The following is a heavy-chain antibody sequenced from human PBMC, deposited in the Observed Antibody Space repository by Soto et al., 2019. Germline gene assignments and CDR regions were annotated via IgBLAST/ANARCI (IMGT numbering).Heavy chain of an antibody. CDR1: GASLSSISYY. D-gene: IGHD2-15*01. CDR2: IFFTGNI. Sequence: SETLSLTCPVSGASLSSISYYWGWIRQPPGKGLEWVGSIFFTGNIYYNPSLKSRVTISVDTSRNQFSLMVNSVTAADTAVYYCASRYCSGGSCYHPGFDPWGQGALVTVA. CDR3: ASRYCSGGSCYHPGFDP. J-gene: IGHJ5*02. V-gene: IGHV4-39*01.